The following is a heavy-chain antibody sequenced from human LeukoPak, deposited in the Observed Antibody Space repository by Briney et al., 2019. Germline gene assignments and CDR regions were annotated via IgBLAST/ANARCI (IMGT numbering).Heavy chain of an antibody. CDR1: GYTFTGYY. Sequence: VASVKVSCKASGYTFTGYYMHWVRQAPGQGLEWMGWINPNSGGTNYAQKFQGWVTMTRDTSISTAYMELSRLRSDDTAVHYCARDRTLVKQQLDPEDAMDVWGQGTTVTVSS. CDR2: INPNSGGT. D-gene: IGHD6-13*01. J-gene: IGHJ6*02. CDR3: ARDRTLVKQQLDPEDAMDV. V-gene: IGHV1-2*04.